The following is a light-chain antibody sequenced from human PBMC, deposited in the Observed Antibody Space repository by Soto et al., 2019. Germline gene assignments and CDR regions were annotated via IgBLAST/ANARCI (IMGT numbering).Light chain of an antibody. Sequence: QSVLTQPPSASETPGQRISISCSGSSSNIGTNAVNWYHQLPGTAPKLLIYANDQRPSGVPDRFSGSKSGTSASLAITGLQAEEEADYYCQSYDSSLNGVVFGGGTKLTVL. CDR2: AND. CDR3: QSYDSSLNGVV. J-gene: IGLJ2*01. CDR1: SSNIGTNA. V-gene: IGLV1-44*01.